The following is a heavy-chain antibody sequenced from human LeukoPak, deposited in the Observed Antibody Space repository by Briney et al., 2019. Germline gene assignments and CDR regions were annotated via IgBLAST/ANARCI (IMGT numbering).Heavy chain of an antibody. CDR1: GGSISSGSYY. D-gene: IGHD4-11*01. Sequence: PSETLSLTCTVSGGSISSGSYYWSWIRQPAGKGLEWIGRIYTSGSTNYNPSLKSRVTMSVDTSKNQFSLKLSSVTAADTAVYYCASGAYSYYYMDVWGKGTTVTISS. CDR2: IYTSGST. V-gene: IGHV4-61*02. J-gene: IGHJ6*03. CDR3: ASGAYSYYYMDV.